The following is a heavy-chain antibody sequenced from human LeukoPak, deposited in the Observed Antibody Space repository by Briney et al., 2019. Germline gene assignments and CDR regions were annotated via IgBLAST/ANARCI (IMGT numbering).Heavy chain of an antibody. V-gene: IGHV3-30*18. Sequence: GGSLRLSCAASGFTFSSYGMHWVRQAPGKGLEWVAVISYDGSNKYYADSVKGRFTISRDNSKNTLYLQMNSLRAEDTAVYYCAKGTVYSSSWYSIDPSNYYYYYGMDVWGQGTTVTVSS. CDR1: GFTFSSYG. J-gene: IGHJ6*02. CDR3: AKGTVYSSSWYSIDPSNYYYYYGMDV. CDR2: ISYDGSNK. D-gene: IGHD6-13*01.